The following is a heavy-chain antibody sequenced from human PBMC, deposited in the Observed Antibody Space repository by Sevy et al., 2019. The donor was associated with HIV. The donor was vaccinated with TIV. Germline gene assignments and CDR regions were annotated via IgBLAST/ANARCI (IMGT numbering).Heavy chain of an antibody. CDR1: GFTFSNVW. J-gene: IGHJ5*02. CDR2: IKSKSDGETT. Sequence: GGCLRLSCATSGFTFSNVWMTWVRQAPGKGLEWVGRIKSKSDGETTYYAAPVKDRFTISRDDSKNMLYLEMSSLKSEDTAIYYCTSGFYYGSGSLSSWGQGTLVTVSS. D-gene: IGHD3-10*01. V-gene: IGHV3-15*01. CDR3: TSGFYYGSGSLSS.